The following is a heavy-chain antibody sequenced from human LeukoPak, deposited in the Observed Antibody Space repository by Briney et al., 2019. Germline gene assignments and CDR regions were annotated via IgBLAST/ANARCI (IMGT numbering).Heavy chain of an antibody. CDR1: GDSTSRSYHY. CDR3: ARHDKGFWSDYPRAIDY. V-gene: IGHV4-39*01. J-gene: IGHJ4*02. D-gene: IGHD3-3*01. Sequence: PSETLSLTCTVSGDSTSRSYHYWGWIRQPPGKGLEWIGSISHAESTYFNPSLKSRVTISVDTSKNQFSLKMSSVTAADTAIYYCARHDKGFWSDYPRAIDYWGQGTLVTVSS. CDR2: ISHAEST.